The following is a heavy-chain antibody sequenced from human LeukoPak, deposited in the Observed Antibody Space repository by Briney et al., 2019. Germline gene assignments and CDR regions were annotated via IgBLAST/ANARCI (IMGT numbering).Heavy chain of an antibody. CDR1: GYTFTDYY. CDR3: ARTWGSYSFDS. V-gene: IGHV1-2*06. CDR2: INPNSGGK. J-gene: IGHJ4*02. D-gene: IGHD3-16*01. Sequence: ASVKVSCKTSGYTFTDYYTHWVRQAPGQGLEWMGRINPNSGGKNYAQKFQDRVTMTRDTSTSTAYMELSRLRSDDTAVYYCARTWGSYSFDSWGQGTLVTVSS.